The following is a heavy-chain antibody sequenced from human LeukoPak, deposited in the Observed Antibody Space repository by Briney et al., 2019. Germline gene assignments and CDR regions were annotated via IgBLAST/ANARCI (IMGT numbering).Heavy chain of an antibody. V-gene: IGHV3-74*01. Sequence: PGGSLRLSCAASGFSFSTYWMHWVRQAPGKGLVWVSRINSDGSSTNYADSVKGRFTITRDNAKNTLYLQMNSLRGEDTAVYYCVRGESSSWNAWGQGSLVIVSS. CDR2: INSDGSST. D-gene: IGHD6-13*01. CDR3: VRGESSSWNA. CDR1: GFSFSTYW. J-gene: IGHJ5*02.